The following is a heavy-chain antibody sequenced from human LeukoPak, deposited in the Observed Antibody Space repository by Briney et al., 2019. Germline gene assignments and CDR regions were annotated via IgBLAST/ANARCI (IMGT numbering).Heavy chain of an antibody. CDR3: ATSTSKGGRYYYYGMDV. CDR1: GDSVSSNSAA. V-gene: IGHV6-1*01. D-gene: IGHD2/OR15-2a*01. CDR2: TYYRSKWYN. Sequence: SQTLSLTCAISGDSVSSNSAAWNWIRQSPSRGLEWLGRTYYRSKWYNDYAVSVKSRITINPDISKNQFSLQLNSVTPEDTAVYYCATSTSKGGRYYYYGMDVWGQGTTVTVSS. J-gene: IGHJ6*02.